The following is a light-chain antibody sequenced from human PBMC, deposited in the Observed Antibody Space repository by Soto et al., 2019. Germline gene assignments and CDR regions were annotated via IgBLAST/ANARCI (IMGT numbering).Light chain of an antibody. CDR1: QTVSGNY. V-gene: IGKV3-20*01. CDR2: GAS. J-gene: IGKJ1*01. CDR3: QQYGSSPWT. Sequence: NVLTQSPGTLSLSPGERATLSCRASQTVSGNYVAWYQQKPGQTPRLLIYGASSRATDIPDRFSGSGSGTDFTLTISRLEPEDCAVYYCQQYGSSPWTF.